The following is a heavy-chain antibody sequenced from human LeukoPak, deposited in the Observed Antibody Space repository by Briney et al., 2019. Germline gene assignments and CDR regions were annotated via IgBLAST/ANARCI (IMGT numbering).Heavy chain of an antibody. Sequence: ASVKVSCKASGYTFTSYGISWVRQAPGQGLEWMGWISAYDGNTNYAQKLQGRVTMTTDTSTRTAYMELRSLRSDDTAVYYCARVRAVTMNWFDPWGQGTLVTVSS. CDR1: GYTFTSYG. V-gene: IGHV1-18*01. CDR3: ARVRAVTMNWFDP. D-gene: IGHD4-17*01. CDR2: ISAYDGNT. J-gene: IGHJ5*02.